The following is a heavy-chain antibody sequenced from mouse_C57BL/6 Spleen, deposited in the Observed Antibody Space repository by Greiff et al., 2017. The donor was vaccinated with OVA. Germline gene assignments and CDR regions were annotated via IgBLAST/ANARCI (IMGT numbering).Heavy chain of an antibody. V-gene: IGHV5-17*01. CDR3: AMDDYYVSSYFDY. Sequence: EVQVVESGGGLVKPGGSLKLSCAASGFTFSDYGMHWVRQAPEKGLEWVAYISSGSSTIYYADTVKGRFTISRDNAKNTLFLQMTSLRSEDTAMYYCAMDDYYVSSYFDYWGQGTTLTVSS. D-gene: IGHD1-1*01. CDR1: GFTFSDYG. CDR2: ISSGSSTI. J-gene: IGHJ2*01.